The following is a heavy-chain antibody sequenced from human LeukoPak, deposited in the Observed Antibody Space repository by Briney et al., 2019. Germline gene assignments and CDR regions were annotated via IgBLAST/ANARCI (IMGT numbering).Heavy chain of an antibody. CDR3: ARDESYGDYNNWFDP. D-gene: IGHD4-17*01. CDR1: GYTFVNYG. CDR2: ISAYNGNT. Sequence: GASVKVSCKASGYTFVNYGISWVRQAPGQGLECMGWISAYNGNTNYAQKFQGRVTITTDTSTSTAYMELRSLRSDDTAVYYCARDESYGDYNNWFDPWGQGTLVTVS. V-gene: IGHV1-18*01. J-gene: IGHJ5*02.